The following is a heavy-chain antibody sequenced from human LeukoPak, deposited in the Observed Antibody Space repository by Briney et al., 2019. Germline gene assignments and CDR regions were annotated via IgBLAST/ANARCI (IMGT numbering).Heavy chain of an antibody. Sequence: GSLRLSCAASGFTFSSYAMHWVRQAPGKGLEWVAVISYDGSNKYYADSVKGRFTISRDNSKNTLYLQMNSLRAEDTAVYYCARDRGERIQRGRYNWFDPWGQGTLVTVSS. CDR1: GFTFSSYA. V-gene: IGHV3-30*04. D-gene: IGHD1-1*01. J-gene: IGHJ5*02. CDR2: ISYDGSNK. CDR3: ARDRGERIQRGRYNWFDP.